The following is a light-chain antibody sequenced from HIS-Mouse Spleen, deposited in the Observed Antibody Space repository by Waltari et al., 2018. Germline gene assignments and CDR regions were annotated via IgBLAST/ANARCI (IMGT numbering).Light chain of an antibody. Sequence: QSALTQPRSVSGSPGQSVTISCTGTSSDVGGYNYVPWYQQHPGKAPKLMIYDVSKRPSGVPDRFSGSKSGNTASLTISGIQAEDEADYYCCSYAGSYNWVFGGGTKLTVL. CDR3: CSYAGSYNWV. V-gene: IGLV2-11*01. CDR2: DVS. CDR1: SSDVGGYNY. J-gene: IGLJ3*02.